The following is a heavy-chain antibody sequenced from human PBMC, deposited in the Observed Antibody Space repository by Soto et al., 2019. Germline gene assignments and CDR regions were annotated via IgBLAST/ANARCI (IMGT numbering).Heavy chain of an antibody. CDR1: GFTFSNYG. J-gene: IGHJ6*02. CDR3: TKRRNVLRFLEWSSGMEV. V-gene: IGHV3-30*18. Sequence: GGSLRLSCAASGFTFSNYGMHWVRQAPGKGLEWVAFISDDGSNKYYADSMKGRFTMSRDNSKSTLYLQMNSLRVEDTAVYHCTKRRNVLRFLEWSSGMEVWGQGTTVTVSS. CDR2: ISDDGSNK. D-gene: IGHD3-3*01.